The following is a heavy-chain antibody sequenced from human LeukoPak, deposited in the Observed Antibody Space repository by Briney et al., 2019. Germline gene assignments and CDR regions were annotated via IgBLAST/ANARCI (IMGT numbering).Heavy chain of an antibody. D-gene: IGHD3-3*01. CDR3: ARGDYDFWSGYYFRSRFDP. Sequence: SQTLSLTCTVSGGSISSGGYYWSWIHQHPGKGLEWIGYIYYSGSTYYNPSLKSRVTISVDTSKNQFSLKLSSVTAADTAVYYCARGDYDFWSGYYFRSRFDPWGQGTLVTVSS. J-gene: IGHJ5*02. CDR2: IYYSGST. V-gene: IGHV4-31*03. CDR1: GGSISSGGYY.